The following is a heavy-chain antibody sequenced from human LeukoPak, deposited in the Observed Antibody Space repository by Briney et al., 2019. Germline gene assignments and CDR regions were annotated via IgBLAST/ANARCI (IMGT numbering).Heavy chain of an antibody. CDR3: ARDGVVVVPAAIVEVDYYYYMDV. Sequence: ASVKVSCKASGYTFTGYYMHWVRQAPGQGLEWMGWINPNSGGTNYAQKFQGRVTMTRDTSISTAYMELSGLRSDDTAVYYCARDGVVVVPAAIVEVDYYYYMDVWGKGTTVTVSS. V-gene: IGHV1-2*02. CDR2: INPNSGGT. J-gene: IGHJ6*03. D-gene: IGHD2-2*02. CDR1: GYTFTGYY.